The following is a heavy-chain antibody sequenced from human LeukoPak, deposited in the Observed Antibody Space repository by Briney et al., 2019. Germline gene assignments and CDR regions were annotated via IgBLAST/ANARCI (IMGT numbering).Heavy chain of an antibody. CDR1: GYTFTSYA. Sequence: GASVKVSCKASGYTFTSYAMHWVRQAPGQRLEWMGWINAGNGNTKYSPKFQGRVTITRDTSASTAYMELSSLRSEDTAVYYCAREGSGPRHYYFDYWGQGTLVTVSS. CDR3: AREGSGPRHYYFDY. V-gene: IGHV1-3*01. J-gene: IGHJ4*02. CDR2: INAGNGNT. D-gene: IGHD2-15*01.